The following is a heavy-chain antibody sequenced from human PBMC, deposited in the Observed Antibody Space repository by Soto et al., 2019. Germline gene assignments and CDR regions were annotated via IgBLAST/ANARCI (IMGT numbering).Heavy chain of an antibody. D-gene: IGHD3-10*01. CDR2: IWHDGNNK. J-gene: IGHJ4*02. V-gene: IGHV3-33*01. CDR3: ARDKNTAVQGGIMY. CDR1: GFTFSGYG. Sequence: QVQLVESGGGVVQPGRSLRLSCAASGFTFSGYGMHWVRQAPGKGLEWVAVIWHDGNNKYYADSVKGRFTISRDNSKDKVYLHINSLRAEDTAVYYWARDKNTAVQGGIMYGGQGTLDTVSS.